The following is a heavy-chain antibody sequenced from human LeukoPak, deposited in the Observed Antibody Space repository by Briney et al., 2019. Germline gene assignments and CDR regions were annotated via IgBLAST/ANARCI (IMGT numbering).Heavy chain of an antibody. CDR1: GYTFTGYY. V-gene: IGHV1-2*02. D-gene: IGHD2-2*01. CDR2: IKPNSGGT. CDR3: ARSVVPAAIDY. J-gene: IGHJ4*02. Sequence: ASVKVSCKASGYTFTGYYMHWVRQAPGQGLEWMGWIKPNSGGTNYAQKFQGRVTMTRDTSISTAYMELRSLRSDDTAVYYCARSVVPAAIDYWGQGTLVTVSS.